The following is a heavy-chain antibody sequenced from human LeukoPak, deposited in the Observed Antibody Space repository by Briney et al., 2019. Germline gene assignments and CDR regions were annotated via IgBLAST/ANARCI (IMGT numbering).Heavy chain of an antibody. CDR1: GGSISSSSYY. D-gene: IGHD2-2*01. J-gene: IGHJ5*02. Sequence: PSETLSPTCTVSGGSISSSSYYWGWIRQPPGKGLEWIGNIYYDGSTYYNPSLKSRVTISVDTSKNQFSLKLSSVTAADTAVYYCARDLGGSSAWFDPWGQGTLVTVSS. CDR3: ARDLGGSSAWFDP. CDR2: IYYDGST. V-gene: IGHV4-39*07.